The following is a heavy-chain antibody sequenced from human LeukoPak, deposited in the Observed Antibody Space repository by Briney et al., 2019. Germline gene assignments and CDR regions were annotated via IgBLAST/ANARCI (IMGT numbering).Heavy chain of an antibody. CDR3: AKASLGYDILTGYDY. CDR2: IRYDGSNK. J-gene: IGHJ4*02. D-gene: IGHD3-9*01. CDR1: GFTFSNYA. V-gene: IGHV3-30*02. Sequence: GGSLRLSCAASGFTFSNYAMHWVRQPPGKGLEWVAFIRYDGSNKYYADSVKGRFTISRDNSKNTLYLQMNSLRAEDTAVYYCAKASLGYDILTGYDYWGQGTLVTVSS.